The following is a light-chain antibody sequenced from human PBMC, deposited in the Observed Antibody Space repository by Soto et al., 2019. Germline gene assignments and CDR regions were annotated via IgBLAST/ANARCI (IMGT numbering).Light chain of an antibody. CDR1: SSDIGAYNY. J-gene: IGLJ2*01. CDR3: SSSTDTSIL. V-gene: IGLV2-14*01. Sequence: QSVLTQPASVSGSPGQSITISCTGTSSDIGAYNYVSWYQQHPGKAPKLLIYEVTNRPSGVSDRFSGSKSGNTASLTISGLQAEDEANYYCSSSTDTSILFGGGTQLTVL. CDR2: EVT.